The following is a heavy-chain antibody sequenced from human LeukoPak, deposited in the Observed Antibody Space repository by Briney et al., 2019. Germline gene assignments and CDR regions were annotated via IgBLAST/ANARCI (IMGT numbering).Heavy chain of an antibody. V-gene: IGHV4-59*02. Sequence: SETLSLTCTVSLGFVTNYDWNFIRQSPGKGLEWIGYIASRGSATYNPSLKSRATLSIDTTNNQFSLNLKSVTASDTAVYYCATKLRVWGPHDAFDIWDQGTTVIVSS. CDR3: ATKLRVWGPHDAFDI. CDR2: IASRGSA. CDR1: LGFVTNYD. D-gene: IGHD1-26*01. J-gene: IGHJ3*02.